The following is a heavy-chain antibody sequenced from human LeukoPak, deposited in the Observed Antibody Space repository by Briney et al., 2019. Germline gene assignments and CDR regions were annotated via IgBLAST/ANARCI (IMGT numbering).Heavy chain of an antibody. J-gene: IGHJ6*03. D-gene: IGHD1-26*01. Sequence: ASVKVSCKASGGTFSSYAISWVRQAPGQGLEWMGGIIPIFGTANYAQKFQGRVTITTDESTSTAYMELSSLRSEDTAVYYCARSPRKWELLSYYYYYMDVWGKGTTVTVSS. CDR1: GGTFSSYA. V-gene: IGHV1-69*05. CDR2: IIPIFGTA. CDR3: ARSPRKWELLSYYYYYMDV.